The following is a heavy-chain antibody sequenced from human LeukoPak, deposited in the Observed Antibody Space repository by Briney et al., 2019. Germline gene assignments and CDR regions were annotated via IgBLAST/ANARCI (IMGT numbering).Heavy chain of an antibody. V-gene: IGHV1-69*05. Sequence: GASVKVSCKASGGTFSSYAISWVRQAPGQGLEWMGGIIPIFGTANYAQKFQGRVTMTRDTSTSTVYMELSSLRSEDTAVYYCARELDYGDYWGQGTLVTVSS. CDR1: GGTFSSYA. J-gene: IGHJ4*02. CDR3: ARELDYGDY. CDR2: IIPIFGTA.